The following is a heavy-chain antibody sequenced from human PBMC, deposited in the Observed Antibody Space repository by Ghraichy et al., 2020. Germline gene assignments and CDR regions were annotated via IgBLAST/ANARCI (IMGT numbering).Heavy chain of an antibody. CDR2: MNSNSGGT. D-gene: IGHD3-10*01. J-gene: IGHJ4*02. CDR3: ARDDNGDRGDFDY. CDR1: GYTFTGYY. Sequence: ASVKVSCKASGYTFTGYYMHWVRQAPGQGLEWMGWMNSNSGGTYYAQKFQGRVTMTRDTSISTAYMELSSLRSDDTAVYYCARDDNGDRGDFDYWGQGTLVTVSS. V-gene: IGHV1-2*02.